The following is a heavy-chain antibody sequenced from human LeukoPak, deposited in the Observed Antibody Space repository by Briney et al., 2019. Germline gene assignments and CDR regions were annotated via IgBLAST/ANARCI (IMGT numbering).Heavy chain of an antibody. CDR3: ARFRYYDSSGYYPYYFDY. D-gene: IGHD3-22*01. J-gene: IGHJ4*02. CDR2: IYYSGST. V-gene: IGHV4-59*01. CDR1: GGSISSYY. Sequence: PSETLSLTCTVSGGSISSYYWSWILQPPGKGLEWIGYIYYSGSTNYNPSLKSRVTISVDTSKNQFSLKLSSVTAADTAVYYCARFRYYDSSGYYPYYFDYWGQGTLVTVSS.